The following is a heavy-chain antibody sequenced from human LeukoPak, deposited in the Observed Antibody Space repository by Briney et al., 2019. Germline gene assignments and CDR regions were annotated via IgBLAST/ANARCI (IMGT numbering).Heavy chain of an antibody. D-gene: IGHD6-25*01. J-gene: IGHJ1*01. Sequence: GGSLRLSCAASGFIFSTYGMHWVRQAPGKGLEYVSGIDSNGYGTYYGNSVKGRFTISRDNSKNTLDLQMYSLKPEDTAVYYCAKEPTSYSSGWYFQDWGQGTLVTVSS. CDR3: AKEPTSYSSGWYFQD. CDR1: GFIFSTYG. V-gene: IGHV3-64*01. CDR2: IDSNGYGT.